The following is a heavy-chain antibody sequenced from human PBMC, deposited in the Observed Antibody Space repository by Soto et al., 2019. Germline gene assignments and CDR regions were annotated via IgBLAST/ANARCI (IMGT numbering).Heavy chain of an antibody. V-gene: IGHV1-69*04. CDR1: GGTFSRYT. CDR2: IIPILGIA. CDR3: ARERAAASYYYYYGMDV. J-gene: IGHJ6*02. Sequence: ASGKGSCKASGGTFSRYTFSWVRQAPGQGLEWMGRIIPILGIANYAQKFQGRVTITADKSTSTAYMELSSLRSEDTAVYYCARERAAASYYYYYGMDVWG. D-gene: IGHD6-25*01.